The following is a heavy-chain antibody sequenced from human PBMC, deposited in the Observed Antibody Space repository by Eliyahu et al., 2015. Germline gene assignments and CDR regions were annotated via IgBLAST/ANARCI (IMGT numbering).Heavy chain of an antibody. CDR1: GFSLTTSGMF. D-gene: IGHD3-22*01. V-gene: IGHV2-70*17. CDR2: VDWDDDK. CDR3: ARGTYYSGSSGYQLIDY. J-gene: IGHJ4*02. Sequence: QVTLRESGPALVKPTETLTLTCSFSGFSLTTSGMFVSWIRQPPGKAPEWLAYVDWDDDKFYTASLKTRLALSKDISKNQVVLTMTNVDPVDTATYFCARGTYYSGSSGYQLIDYWGQGILVTVSS.